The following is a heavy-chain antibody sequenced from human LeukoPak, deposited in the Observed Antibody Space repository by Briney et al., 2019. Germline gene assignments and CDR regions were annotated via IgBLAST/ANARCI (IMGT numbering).Heavy chain of an antibody. V-gene: IGHV4-39*07. CDR3: ARSPERWLQLLIDY. D-gene: IGHD5-24*01. CDR1: GGSISSGSYY. Sequence: SETLSLTCTVSGGSISSGSYYWSWIRQPPGKGLEWIGSIYHSGSTYYNPSLKSRVTISVDTSKNQFSLKLSSVTAADTAVYYCARSPERWLQLLIDYWGQGTLVTVSS. J-gene: IGHJ4*02. CDR2: IYHSGST.